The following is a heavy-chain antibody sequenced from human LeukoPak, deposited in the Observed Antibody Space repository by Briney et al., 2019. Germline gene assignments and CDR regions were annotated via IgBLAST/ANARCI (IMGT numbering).Heavy chain of an antibody. CDR3: PRDEAAGTFGY. CDR2: ISSSSSYI. D-gene: IGHD6-13*01. V-gene: IGHV3-21*01. J-gene: IGHJ4*02. CDR1: GFTFSSYS. Sequence: GGSLRLSCAASGFTFSSYSMNWVRQAPGKGLEWVSSISSSSSYIYYADSVKGRFTISRDNAKNSLYLQMNSLRAEDTAVYSCPRDEAAGTFGYWGQGTLVTASS.